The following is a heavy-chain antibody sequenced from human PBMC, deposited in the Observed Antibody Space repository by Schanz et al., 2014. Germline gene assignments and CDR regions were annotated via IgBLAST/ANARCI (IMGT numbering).Heavy chain of an antibody. D-gene: IGHD6-19*01. CDR1: GFTFSDYY. CDR3: ASVIMVAGNHRDGRDV. CDR2: ISNSGTYT. V-gene: IGHV3-11*05. J-gene: IGHJ6*02. Sequence: QVQLVESGGGLVKPGGSLRLYCAASGFTFSDYYMTWMRQAPGKGLEWISYISNSGTYTKYADSVKGRFVISRDNARSSLYLQMSSLRDGDTAVYYCASVIMVAGNHRDGRDVSGQGTTVIVSS.